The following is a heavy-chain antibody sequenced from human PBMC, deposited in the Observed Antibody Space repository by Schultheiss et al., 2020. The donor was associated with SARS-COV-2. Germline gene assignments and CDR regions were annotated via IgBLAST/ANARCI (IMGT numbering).Heavy chain of an antibody. CDR3: ARDRPYYDSSGYYAL. J-gene: IGHJ4*02. D-gene: IGHD3-22*01. V-gene: IGHV3-11*04. CDR2: ISSSGSTI. CDR1: GFTFSDYY. Sequence: GGSLRLSCAASGFTFSDYYMNWIRQAPGKGLEWVSYISSSGSTIYYADSVKGRFTISRDNAKNSLYLQMNSLRAEDTAVYYCARDRPYYDSSGYYALWGQGTLVTVSS.